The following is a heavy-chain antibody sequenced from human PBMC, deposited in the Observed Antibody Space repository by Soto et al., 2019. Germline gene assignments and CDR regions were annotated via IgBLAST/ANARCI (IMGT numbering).Heavy chain of an antibody. CDR1: GGSISSYA. CDR3: ARAASDYVWGSWHAYYYYGMDV. Sequence: SETLSLTCTVSGGSISSYAWSWIRQPAGKGLEWIGRLYSLGNPNYNPSLKSLFTMSAETSKNQFSLKLSSVTAPDTVVYYCARAASDYVWGSWHAYYYYGMDVWGQGTTVTVSS. V-gene: IGHV4-4*07. J-gene: IGHJ6*02. D-gene: IGHD3-16*01. CDR2: LYSLGNP.